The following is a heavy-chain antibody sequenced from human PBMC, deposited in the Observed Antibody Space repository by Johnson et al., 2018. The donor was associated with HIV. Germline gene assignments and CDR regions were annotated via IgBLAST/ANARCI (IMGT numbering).Heavy chain of an antibody. J-gene: IGHJ3*02. CDR3: AKGSIAARWGAFDI. Sequence: VQLVESGGGLVQPGGSLRLSCAASGFTFSSYWMSWVRQAPGKGLEWVANIKPDGSEKYYVAPVKGRFTISRDNAKNSLYLQMNSLRAEDTALYYCAKGSIAARWGAFDIWGQGTMVTVSS. V-gene: IGHV3-7*05. CDR2: IKPDGSEK. CDR1: GFTFSSYW. D-gene: IGHD6-6*01.